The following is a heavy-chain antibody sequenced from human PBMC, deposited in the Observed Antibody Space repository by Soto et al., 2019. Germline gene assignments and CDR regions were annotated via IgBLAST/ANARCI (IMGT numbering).Heavy chain of an antibody. D-gene: IGHD2-15*01. V-gene: IGHV1-69*13. CDR1: GGTFSSYS. J-gene: IGHJ4*02. CDR3: AREYCSVGSCSFDY. CDR2: IIPIFGTA. Sequence: SVKVSCKASGGTFSSYSISWVRQAPGQGLEWMGGIIPIFGTANYAQKFQGRVTITADESTSTAYMELSSLRSEDTAVYYCAREYCSVGSCSFDYWGQGTLVTVSS.